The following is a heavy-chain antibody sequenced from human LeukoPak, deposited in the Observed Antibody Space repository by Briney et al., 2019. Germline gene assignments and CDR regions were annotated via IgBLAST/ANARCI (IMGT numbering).Heavy chain of an antibody. CDR3: ARDSAGHDY. Sequence: GGSLRLSCAASGFTFSSYEMNWVRQAPGQGLEWVSYISSSGSTIYYADSVKGRFTISRDNAKKSLYLQMDSLRAEDTAVYYCARDSAGHDYWGQGTLVTVSS. CDR1: GFTFSSYE. V-gene: IGHV3-48*03. J-gene: IGHJ4*02. CDR2: ISSSGSTI.